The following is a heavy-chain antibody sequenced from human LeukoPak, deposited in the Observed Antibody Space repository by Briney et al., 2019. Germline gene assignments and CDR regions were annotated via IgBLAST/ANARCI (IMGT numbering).Heavy chain of an antibody. CDR1: GFTFGDYP. J-gene: IGHJ4*02. D-gene: IGHD5-12*01. V-gene: IGHV3-49*04. Sequence: GGSLRLSCTASGFTFGDYPMSWVRQASGEGLVWVGFSRNKAYGVTTEYAASVKGRCTISRDDSKSIAYLQMNSLKTEDTAVYYCTRDSIVATIFSDYWGQGTLVTVSS. CDR3: TRDSIVATIFSDY. CDR2: SRNKAYGVTT.